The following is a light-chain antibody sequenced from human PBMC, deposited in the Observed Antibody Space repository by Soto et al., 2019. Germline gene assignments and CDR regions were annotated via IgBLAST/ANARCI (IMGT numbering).Light chain of an antibody. CDR3: SSHTSSNTRV. CDR1: SSDVGGYNY. V-gene: IGLV2-14*01. Sequence: QSVLTQPASVSGSPGQSITIPCTGTSSDVGGYNYVSWYQQHPGKAPKLMIYEVSNRPSGVSYRFSGSKSGNTASLTISGLQAEDEADYYCSSHTSSNTRVFGTGTKVTVL. CDR2: EVS. J-gene: IGLJ1*01.